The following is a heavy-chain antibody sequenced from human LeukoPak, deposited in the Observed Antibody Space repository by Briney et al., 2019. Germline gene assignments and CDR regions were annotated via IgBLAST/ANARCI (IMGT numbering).Heavy chain of an antibody. CDR2: IYYSGTT. Sequence: SGTLSLTCTISGGSISSYYWSWIRQSPGKGLEWIGYIYYSGTTNYSPSLKRRVTISLDTSKNQFFPKLRSLTAADTAIYYCARERGDTAAPDAFDIWGQGTLVTVSP. CDR1: GGSISSYY. J-gene: IGHJ3*02. CDR3: ARERGDTAAPDAFDI. D-gene: IGHD5-18*01. V-gene: IGHV4-59*01.